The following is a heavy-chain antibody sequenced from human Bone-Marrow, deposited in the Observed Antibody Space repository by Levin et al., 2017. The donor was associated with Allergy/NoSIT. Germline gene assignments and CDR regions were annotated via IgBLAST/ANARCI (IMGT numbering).Heavy chain of an antibody. Sequence: QAGGSLRLSCAVSGFDFSPFGMQWVRQAPGKGLEWVAIIPSDEIDKYYADSVKGRFTISRDNSKNTLYLQMDSLRPEDTAVYFCATDQSGRFDPWGQGTLVTVSS. J-gene: IGHJ5*02. CDR1: GFDFSPFG. CDR3: ATDQSGRFDP. CDR2: IPSDEIDK. V-gene: IGHV3-30*03.